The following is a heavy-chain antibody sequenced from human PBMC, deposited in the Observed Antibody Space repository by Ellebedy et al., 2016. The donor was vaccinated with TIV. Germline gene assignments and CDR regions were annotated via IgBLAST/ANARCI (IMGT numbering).Heavy chain of an antibody. Sequence: MPSETLSLTCTVSGGSIRSGGYYWGWLRQPPGKGLEWIGTIYYTGTTYYNPSLKSRLTISVDTSKNQFPLKLSSVTAADTALYYCARLTTTMTTTGYWGQGTLVTVSS. CDR2: IYYTGTT. CDR3: ARLTTTMTTTGY. CDR1: GGSIRSGGYY. V-gene: IGHV4-39*01. J-gene: IGHJ4*02. D-gene: IGHD4-17*01.